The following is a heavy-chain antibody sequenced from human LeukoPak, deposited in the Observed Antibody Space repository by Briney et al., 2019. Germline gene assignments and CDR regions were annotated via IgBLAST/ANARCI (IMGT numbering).Heavy chain of an antibody. CDR2: IYHSGST. J-gene: IGHJ6*02. D-gene: IGHD1-1*01. Sequence: SETLSLTCAVSGGSISSGGYSWSWIRQPPGKGLEWIGYIYHSGSTYYNPSLKCRVTISVDRSKNQFSLKLSSVTAADTAVYYCARATSIPGYGMDVWGQGTTVTVSS. CDR3: ARATSIPGYGMDV. V-gene: IGHV4-30-2*01. CDR1: GGSISSGGYS.